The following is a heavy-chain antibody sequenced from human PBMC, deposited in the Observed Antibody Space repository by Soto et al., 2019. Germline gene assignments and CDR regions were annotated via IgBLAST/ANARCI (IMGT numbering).Heavy chain of an antibody. CDR3: ASGREYYDFWSGYVNNWFDP. D-gene: IGHD3-3*01. CDR2: ISSTTNYI. Sequence: GGSLRLSCAASGFTFTRYSMNWVRQAPGKGLEWVSSISSTTNYIYYADSVKGRFTISRDNAKNSLYLQMNSLRAEDTAVYYCASGREYYDFWSGYVNNWFDPWGQGTLVTVSS. J-gene: IGHJ5*02. V-gene: IGHV3-21*01. CDR1: GFTFTRYS.